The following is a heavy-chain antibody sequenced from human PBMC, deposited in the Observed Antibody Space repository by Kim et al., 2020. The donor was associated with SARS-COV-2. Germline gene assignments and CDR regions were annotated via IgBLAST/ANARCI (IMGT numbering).Heavy chain of an antibody. D-gene: IGHD6-13*01. CDR1: GFTFSSYS. CDR3: ARDLAAAGTLEYFQH. CDR2: ISSSSSYI. J-gene: IGHJ1*01. V-gene: IGHV3-21*01. Sequence: GGSLRLSCAASGFTFSSYSMNWVRQAPGKGLEWVSSISSSSSYIYYADSVKGRFTISRDNAKNSLYLQMNSLRAEDTAVYYCARDLAAAGTLEYFQHWGQGTLVTVSS.